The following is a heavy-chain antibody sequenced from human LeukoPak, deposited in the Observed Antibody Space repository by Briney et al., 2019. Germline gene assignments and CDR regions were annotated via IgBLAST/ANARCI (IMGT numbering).Heavy chain of an antibody. CDR3: ARRTEWELDY. V-gene: IGHV4-38-2*02. D-gene: IGHD1-26*01. J-gene: IGHJ4*02. CDR2: IYHSGST. CDR1: GYSISSGYY. Sequence: SETLSLTCTVSGYSISSGYYWGWIRQPPGKGLEWIGSIYHSGSTYYNPSLKSRVTISVDTSKNQFSLKLSSVTAADTAVYYCARRTEWELDYWGQGTLVTVSS.